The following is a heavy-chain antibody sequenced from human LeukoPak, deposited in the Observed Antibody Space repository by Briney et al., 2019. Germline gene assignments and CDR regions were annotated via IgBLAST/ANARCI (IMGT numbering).Heavy chain of an antibody. V-gene: IGHV3-21*01. Sequence: GGSLRLSCAASGFTFSSYSMNWVRQAPGKGLEWVSSISSSSSYIYYADSVKSRFTISRDNAKNSLYLQMNSLSAEDTAVYYCARGPSGDYVNWGQGTLVTVSS. J-gene: IGHJ4*02. CDR3: ARGPSGDYVN. CDR1: GFTFSSYS. D-gene: IGHD4-17*01. CDR2: ISSSSSYI.